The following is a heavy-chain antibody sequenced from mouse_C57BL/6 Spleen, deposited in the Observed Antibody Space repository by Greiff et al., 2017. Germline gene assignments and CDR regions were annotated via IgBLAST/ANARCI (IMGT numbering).Heavy chain of an antibody. CDR1: GYAFSSYW. V-gene: IGHV1-80*01. Sequence: QVQLQQSGAELVKPGASVKISCKASGYAFSSYWMNWVKQRPGKGLEWIGQIYPGDGDTNYNGKFKGKATLTADKSSSTASMRLSGVTSGDSAVYFCARSGRLCYSNGGGYYAMDYWGQGTSVTVSS. D-gene: IGHD2-5*01. CDR2: IYPGDGDT. CDR3: ARSGRLCYSNGGGYYAMDY. J-gene: IGHJ4*01.